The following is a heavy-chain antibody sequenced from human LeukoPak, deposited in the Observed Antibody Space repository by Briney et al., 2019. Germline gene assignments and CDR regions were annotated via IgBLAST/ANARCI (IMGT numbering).Heavy chain of an antibody. CDR2: TNSDVSRT. D-gene: IGHD6-19*01. V-gene: IGHV3-74*01. Sequence: PGGSLRLSCVASGFTFSRYWMHWVRQAPGKGLVWVSRTNSDVSRTTYADSVKGRFTISRDNSKNTMYLQMNSLRAEDTAIYYCAKDQWLGRSYYGMDVWGQGTTVTVSS. CDR3: AKDQWLGRSYYGMDV. J-gene: IGHJ6*02. CDR1: GFTFSRYW.